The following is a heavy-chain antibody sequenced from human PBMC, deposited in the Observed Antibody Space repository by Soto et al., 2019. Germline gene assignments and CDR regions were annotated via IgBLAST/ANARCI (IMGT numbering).Heavy chain of an antibody. D-gene: IGHD3-9*01. CDR2: ISGRNGST. J-gene: IGHJ6*02. CDR1: GFTFSNYA. V-gene: IGHV3-23*01. CDR3: AKGFSIVFKAPMDV. Sequence: PWWSLGLSCAVSGFTFSNYAMSWVRQAPGKGLEWVSVISGRNGSTYYADSVKGRFTISRDNSKNTLCLQMNSLRAEDTAIYYCAKGFSIVFKAPMDVWGPGTTVTVSS.